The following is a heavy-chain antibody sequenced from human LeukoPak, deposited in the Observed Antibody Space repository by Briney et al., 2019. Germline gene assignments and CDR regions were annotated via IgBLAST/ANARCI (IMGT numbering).Heavy chain of an antibody. J-gene: IGHJ5*02. CDR2: INLGDSDT. CDR3: ARRPYSGSPNWFDP. CDR1: GHRFTNHW. V-gene: IGHV5-51*01. Sequence: PGESLKISCEVSGHRFTNHWIGWVRQMPGKGPEWMGIINLGDSDTKYSPSFQGQVTISLDKSISTAYLQWRSLKASDTAMYYCARRPYSGSPNWFDPWGQGTLVTVSS. D-gene: IGHD1-26*01.